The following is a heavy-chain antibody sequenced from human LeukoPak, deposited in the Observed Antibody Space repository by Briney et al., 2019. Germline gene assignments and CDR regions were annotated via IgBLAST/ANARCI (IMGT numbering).Heavy chain of an antibody. J-gene: IGHJ4*02. CDR3: ARVGGDYGGY. CDR2: INHSGST. Sequence: PSETLSLTCAVYVGSFSGYYWSWIRQPPGKGLEWIGEINHSGSTNYNSSLKSRVTISVDTSKNQFSLKLSSVTAADTAVYYCARVGGDYGGYWGQGTLVTVSS. V-gene: IGHV4-34*01. CDR1: VGSFSGYY. D-gene: IGHD4-17*01.